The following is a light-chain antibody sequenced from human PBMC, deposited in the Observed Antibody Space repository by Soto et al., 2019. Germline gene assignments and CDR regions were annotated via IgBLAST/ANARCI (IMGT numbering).Light chain of an antibody. J-gene: IGKJ4*01. CDR3: QRYNTYPLT. CDR2: KAS. V-gene: IGKV1-5*03. Sequence: DIQMTQSPSTLSGSVGDRVTITCRASQTVSSWLAWYQQKPGKAPKLLIYKASTIKSGVPSRFSGSGSGTEFTLTISSLQPDDSATYYCQRYNTYPLTFGGGTKVDIK. CDR1: QTVSSW.